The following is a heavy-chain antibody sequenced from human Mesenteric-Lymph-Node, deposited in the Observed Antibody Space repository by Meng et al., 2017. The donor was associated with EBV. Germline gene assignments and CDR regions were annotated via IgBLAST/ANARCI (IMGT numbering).Heavy chain of an antibody. CDR2: IYDSGIT. Sequence: QVQLQEPGPGLVKPSGTLSLPCTVSGVSVSGDSFYWSWIRQPPGKGLEWIGFIYDSGITHYSPSLKSRVTISVDTSKNQFSLELRSMTPADTAVYYCARDRGWELLDYWGQGTLVTVSS. J-gene: IGHJ4*02. CDR1: GVSVSGDSFY. CDR3: ARDRGWELLDY. V-gene: IGHV4-61*01. D-gene: IGHD1-26*01.